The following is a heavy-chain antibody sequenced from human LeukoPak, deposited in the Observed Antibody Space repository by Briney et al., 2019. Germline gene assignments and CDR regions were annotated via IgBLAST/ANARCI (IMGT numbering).Heavy chain of an antibody. CDR3: ARVAGIVATRTGPLSRAFDY. V-gene: IGHV3-21*01. J-gene: IGHJ4*02. CDR1: GFTFSSYS. Sequence: GGSLRLSCAASGFTFSSYSMNWVRQAPGKGLEWVSSISSSSSYIYYADSVKGRFTISRDNAKNSLYLQMNSLRAEDTAVYYCARVAGIVATRTGPLSRAFDYWGQETLVTVSS. CDR2: ISSSSSYI. D-gene: IGHD5-12*01.